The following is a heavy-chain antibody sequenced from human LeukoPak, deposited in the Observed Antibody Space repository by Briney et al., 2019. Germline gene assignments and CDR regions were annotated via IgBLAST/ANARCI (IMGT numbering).Heavy chain of an antibody. CDR3: ARELYGIPNGMDV. J-gene: IGHJ6*02. D-gene: IGHD2-8*01. CDR2: IIPIFGTA. V-gene: IGHV1-69*13. CDR1: GGTFSSYA. Sequence: SVKVSRKASGGTFSSYAISWVRQAPGQGLEWMGGIIPIFGTANYAQKFQGSVTITADESTSTAYMELSSLRSEDTAVYYCARELYGIPNGMDVWGQGTTVTVSS.